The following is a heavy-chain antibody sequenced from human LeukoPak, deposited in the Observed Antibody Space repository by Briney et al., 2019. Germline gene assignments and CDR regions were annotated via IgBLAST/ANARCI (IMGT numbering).Heavy chain of an antibody. V-gene: IGHV3-30*02. D-gene: IGHD3-22*01. CDR1: GFIFSNYG. CDR3: AKHDSSSDF. J-gene: IGHJ4*02. CDR2: IRSDGSDK. Sequence: GGSLRLSCAASGFIFSNYGMHWVRQPPGKGLEWVAFIRSDGSDKYSAASVKGRFTISRDNSKNTLYLQMNSLRAEDTAVYYCAKHDSSSDFWGQGALVTVSS.